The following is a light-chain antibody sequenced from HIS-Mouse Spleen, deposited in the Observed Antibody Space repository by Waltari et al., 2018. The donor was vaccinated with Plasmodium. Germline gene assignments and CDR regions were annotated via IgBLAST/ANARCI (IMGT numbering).Light chain of an antibody. V-gene: IGLV2-8*01. CDR1: SSAVGGYNY. Sequence: QSALTQPPSASGSPGQSVTISCTGTSSAVGGYNYVPRYQKHPGKAPKLMICEVSKRPSGVPYRFSGSKSCNTASRTVSGLQAEDEADYYCSSYAGSNNLVFGGGTKLTVL. CDR2: EVS. CDR3: SSYAGSNNLV. J-gene: IGLJ2*01.